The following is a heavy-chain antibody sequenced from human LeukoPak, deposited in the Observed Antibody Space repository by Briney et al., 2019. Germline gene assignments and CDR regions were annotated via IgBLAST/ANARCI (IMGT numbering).Heavy chain of an antibody. D-gene: IGHD6-19*01. V-gene: IGHV1-69*05. J-gene: IGHJ4*02. CDR2: IIPIFGTA. CDR3: ARSSGWYEAGDFDY. Sequence: ASVKVSCKASGGTFSSYAISWVRQAPGQGLEWMGVIIPIFGTANYAQKFQGRVTITTDESTSTAYMELSSLRSEDTAVYYCARSSGWYEAGDFDYWGQGTLVTVSS. CDR1: GGTFSSYA.